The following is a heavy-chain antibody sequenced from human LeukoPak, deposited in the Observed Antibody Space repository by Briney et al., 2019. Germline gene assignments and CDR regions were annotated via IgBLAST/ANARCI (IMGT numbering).Heavy chain of an antibody. Sequence: GASVRVSCKASGYTFTSYGISWVRQAPGQGLEWMGWISAYNGNTNYAQKVQGRVTMTTDTSTSTASMELRSLTSDDTAVYFCAREDESGWRRFDYWGQGTLVTVSS. V-gene: IGHV1-18*01. D-gene: IGHD6-19*01. CDR3: AREDESGWRRFDY. J-gene: IGHJ4*02. CDR2: ISAYNGNT. CDR1: GYTFTSYG.